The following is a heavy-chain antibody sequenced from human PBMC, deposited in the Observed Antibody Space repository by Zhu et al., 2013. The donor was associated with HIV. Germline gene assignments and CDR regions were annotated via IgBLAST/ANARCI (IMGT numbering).Heavy chain of an antibody. CDR3: AADPPSYCGGDCPGY. CDR1: GYTFTGYY. V-gene: IGHV1-58*02. Sequence: QLVQSGAEVKKPGASVKVSCKASGYTFTGYYMHWVRQAPGQGLEWIGWIVVGSGNTNYAQKFQERVTITRDMSTSTAYMELSSLRSEDTAVYYCAADPPSYCGGDCPGYWGQGTLVTVSS. J-gene: IGHJ4*02. D-gene: IGHD2-21*02. CDR2: IVVGSGNT.